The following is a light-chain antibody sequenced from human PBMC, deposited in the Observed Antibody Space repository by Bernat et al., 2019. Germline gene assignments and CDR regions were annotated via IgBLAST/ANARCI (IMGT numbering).Light chain of an antibody. CDR2: GAS. CDR1: QSISTY. CDR3: QQRYRTPRE. Sequence: DIQMTQSPSSLYASVGDRVTITCRASQSISTYLNWYQQKPGIAPNLLIYGASRVRSGVPSRFSGSGSGTVFTLTISSLRPEDFGTYYCQQRYRTPREFGQGAKVDIK. V-gene: IGKV1-39*01. J-gene: IGKJ1*01.